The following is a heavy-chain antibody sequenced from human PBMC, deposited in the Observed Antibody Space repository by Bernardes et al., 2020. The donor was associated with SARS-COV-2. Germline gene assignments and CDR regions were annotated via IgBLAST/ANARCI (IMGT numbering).Heavy chain of an antibody. J-gene: IGHJ6*02. Sequence: GGSLRLSCAAYGFIVSSNYMTWVRQAPGKGLEWVSVIYSDGSTYYADSVKGRFSISRDNSKNTLSLQMNSLRADDTAVYYCASRAFTYGSHQMRGMDVWGQGTAVTVSS. CDR2: IYSDGST. CDR3: ASRAFTYGSHQMRGMDV. CDR1: GFIVSSNY. V-gene: IGHV3-66*01. D-gene: IGHD3-10*01.